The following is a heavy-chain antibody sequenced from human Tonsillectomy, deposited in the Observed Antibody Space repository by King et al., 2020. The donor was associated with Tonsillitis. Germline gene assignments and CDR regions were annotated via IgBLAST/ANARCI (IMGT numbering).Heavy chain of an antibody. CDR3: AKDALEMASALPLGNYMDV. D-gene: IGHD5-24*01. CDR1: GFTFDDYA. CDR2: ITGDGGST. V-gene: IGHV3-43*02. J-gene: IGHJ6*03. Sequence: VQLVESGGGVAQPGGSLRLSCAASGFTFDDYAMHWVRQAPGKGLEWVALITGDGGSTYYPDSVEGRFTVSRDNSKNSLYLQIDSRRTDDTALYYCAKDALEMASALPLGNYMDVWGKGTTVTVSS.